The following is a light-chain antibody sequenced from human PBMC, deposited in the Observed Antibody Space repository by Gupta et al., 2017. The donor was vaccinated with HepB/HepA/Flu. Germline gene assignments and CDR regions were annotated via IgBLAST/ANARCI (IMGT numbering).Light chain of an antibody. CDR3: QTWGAGIVV. CDR2: VNSDGSH. J-gene: IGLJ2*01. Sequence: QLVLTQSPSASASLGASVNLTCTLSSGHSTYTIAWHQQQPEKGPRYLMMVNSDGSHKTGDGIPDCFSGSSSGAARHLTMSRLGAEDDDYYYCQTWGAGIVVFGGGTKLTVL. CDR1: SGHSTYT. V-gene: IGLV4-69*01.